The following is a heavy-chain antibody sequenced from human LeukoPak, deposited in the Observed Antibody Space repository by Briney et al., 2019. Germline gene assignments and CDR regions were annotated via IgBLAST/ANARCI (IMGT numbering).Heavy chain of an antibody. J-gene: IGHJ6*03. V-gene: IGHV3-48*01. D-gene: IGHD4-17*01. CDR2: ISSSSSTI. Sequence: GGSLRLSCAASGFTFSSYSMNWVRQAPGKGLEWVSYISSSSSTIYYADSVKGRFTISRDNAKNSLYLQMNNLRAEDTAVYYCARESLRGYYYMDVWGKGTTVTVSS. CDR1: GFTFSSYS. CDR3: ARESLRGYYYMDV.